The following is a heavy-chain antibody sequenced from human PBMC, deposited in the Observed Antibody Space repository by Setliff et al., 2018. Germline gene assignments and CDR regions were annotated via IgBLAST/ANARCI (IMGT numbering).Heavy chain of an antibody. Sequence: GGSLRLSCAASGFTFSTYAMSWVRQAPGKGLEWVSTIYSGDRNTFYTDSVKGRFTIFRDGSKNTLFLQMASLRAEDTAVYYCAKPQVELRWGFESWGQGTPVTAPQ. V-gene: IGHV3-23*03. CDR1: GFTFSTYA. J-gene: IGHJ4*02. CDR3: AKPQVELRWGFES. CDR2: IYSGDRNT. D-gene: IGHD1-7*01.